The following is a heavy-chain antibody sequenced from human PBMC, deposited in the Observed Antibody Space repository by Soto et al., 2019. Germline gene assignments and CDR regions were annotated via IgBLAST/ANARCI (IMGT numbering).Heavy chain of an antibody. CDR3: AREEGIAYGMDV. Sequence: QVQLVESGGGLVKPGGSLRLSCAASGFTFSDYYMSWIRQAPGKGLEWVSYISSSSSYTNYADSVKGRFTISRDNAKNSLYLRMNSLRAEDTAVYYCAREEGIAYGMDVWGQGTTVTVSS. D-gene: IGHD6-13*01. J-gene: IGHJ6*02. CDR1: GFTFSDYY. V-gene: IGHV3-11*05. CDR2: ISSSSSYT.